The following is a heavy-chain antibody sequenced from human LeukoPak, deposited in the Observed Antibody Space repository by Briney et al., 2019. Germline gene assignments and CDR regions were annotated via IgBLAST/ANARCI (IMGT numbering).Heavy chain of an antibody. Sequence: PGGSLRRSCAASGFTFSDHYMDWVRHAPGKGLEWVANIKQDGREKYYVDSVKGRFTISRDNAKNSLYLQMNRLRAEDTAVYYCARVPTYYYDSSGYYNDYWGQGTLVTVSS. CDR2: IKQDGREK. CDR3: ARVPTYYYDSSGYYNDY. V-gene: IGHV3-7*01. D-gene: IGHD3-22*01. J-gene: IGHJ4*02. CDR1: GFTFSDHY.